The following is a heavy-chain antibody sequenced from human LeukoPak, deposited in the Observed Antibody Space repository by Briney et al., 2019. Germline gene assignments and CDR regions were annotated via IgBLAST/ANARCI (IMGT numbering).Heavy chain of an antibody. CDR3: ARELKVSKFDP. V-gene: IGHV4-59*01. CDR2: IYYSGST. J-gene: IGHJ5*02. Sequence: SETLSLTCTVSGGSISSYYWSWIRQPPGKGLEWIGYIYYSGSTNYNPSLKSRVTISVDTSKNQFSLKLNSVTAADTAVYYCARELKVSKFDPWGQGTLVTVSS. CDR1: GGSISSYY.